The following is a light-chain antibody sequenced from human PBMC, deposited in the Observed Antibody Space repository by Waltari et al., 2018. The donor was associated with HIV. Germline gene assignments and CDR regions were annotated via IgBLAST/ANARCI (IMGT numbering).Light chain of an antibody. J-gene: IGKJ1*01. CDR1: HLVTTNF. CDR3: NQYSSSDQT. V-gene: IGKV3-20*01. CDR2: GGS. Sequence: ENVLTQSPGTLSLSPGDTATLSCRATHLVTTNFLVWYQQKPGQAPRLLIYGGSNRATGIPDRFSGSGSGTDFTLTITRLEPEDFAVYYCNQYSSSDQTFGQGTKVE.